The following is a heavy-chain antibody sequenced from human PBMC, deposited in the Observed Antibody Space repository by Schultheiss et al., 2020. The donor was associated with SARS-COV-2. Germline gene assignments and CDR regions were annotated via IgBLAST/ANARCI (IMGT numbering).Heavy chain of an antibody. J-gene: IGHJ6*02. V-gene: IGHV6-1*01. CDR2: TYYRSWWYN. D-gene: IGHD3-10*01. Sequence: SQTLSLTCAISGDSVSSNSAAWNWIRQSPSRGLEWLGRTYYRSWWYNDYAVSVKSRITINPDTSKNQFSLQLNSVTPEDTAVYYCVKDSRLSFGELNDLYYYYGMDVWGQGTTVTVSS. CDR3: VKDSRLSFGELNDLYYYYGMDV. CDR1: GDSVSSNSAA.